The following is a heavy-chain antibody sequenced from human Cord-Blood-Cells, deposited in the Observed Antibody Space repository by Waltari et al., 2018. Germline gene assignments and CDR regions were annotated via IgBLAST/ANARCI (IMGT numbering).Heavy chain of an antibody. V-gene: IGHV4-4*02. CDR2: IYHSGST. CDR1: GGSISSSNW. CDR3: ARAICYDSSGYYYYFDY. D-gene: IGHD3-22*01. Sequence: QVQLQESGPGLVKPSGTLSLTCAVSGGSISSSNWWSWVRQPPGKGLERIGEIYHSGSTNYNPSLKSRVTISVDKSKNQFSLKLSSVTAADTAVYYCARAICYDSSGYYYYFDYWGQGTLVTVSS. J-gene: IGHJ4*02.